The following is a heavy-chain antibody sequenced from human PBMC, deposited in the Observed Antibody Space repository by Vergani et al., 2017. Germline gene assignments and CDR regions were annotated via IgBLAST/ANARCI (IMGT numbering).Heavy chain of an antibody. Sequence: VQLVESGGGVVQRWGSLRLSCATSGFTFSNYDMQLIREGTGNGLEFVAFILFDGSNQYYTDAVKGRFTRSRDFAKNTLYLQMNSLRTEDTATYYCAKPFSGWGIDSWGQGTQVMVSS. CDR2: ILFDGSNQ. D-gene: IGHD6-19*01. J-gene: IGHJ4*02. CDR3: AKPFSGWGIDS. V-gene: IGHV3-30*02. CDR1: GFTFSNYD.